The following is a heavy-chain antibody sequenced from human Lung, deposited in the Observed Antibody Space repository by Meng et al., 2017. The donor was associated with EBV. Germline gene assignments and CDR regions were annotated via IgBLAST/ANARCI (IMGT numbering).Heavy chain of an antibody. V-gene: IGHV4-39*01. CDR2: VHYSGST. CDR3: ARPFPSIHSPRLDPFGD. Sequence: QVHVQGAGPGQGSASGTRALTWPVSGGSISSFYYWGWIRQPPGRGLEWIGSVHYSGSTYYSPSLKSRITVSVDTSKNQFSLRLTSVTAADTAVYYCARPFPSIHSPRLDPFGDWGQGTLVTVSS. J-gene: IGHJ4*02. D-gene: IGHD6-19*01. CDR1: GGSISSFYY.